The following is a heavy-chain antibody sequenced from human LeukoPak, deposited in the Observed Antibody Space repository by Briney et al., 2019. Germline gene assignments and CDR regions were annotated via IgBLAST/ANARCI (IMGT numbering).Heavy chain of an antibody. J-gene: IGHJ6*02. CDR1: GDSVSSKSAA. CDR2: TYYRSKWSS. Sequence: SQTLSLTCAISGDSVSSKSAAWNWIRQSPSRGLEWLGRTYYRSKWSSGYAESVKSRLTISPDTSKNQFSLQLRSVTPEDTAVYYCARDGYGMDVWGRGATVTVSS. V-gene: IGHV6-1*01. CDR3: ARDGYGMDV.